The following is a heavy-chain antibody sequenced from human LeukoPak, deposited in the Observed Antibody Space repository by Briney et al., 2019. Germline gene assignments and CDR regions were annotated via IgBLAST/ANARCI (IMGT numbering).Heavy chain of an antibody. CDR3: ARLMTTYSSGHDP. J-gene: IGHJ5*02. D-gene: IGHD6-19*01. V-gene: IGHV1-69*02. Sequence: SVKVSCKASGGTFSSYTISWVRQAPGQGLEWMGRIIPILGIANYAQKFQGRVTITTDESTSTAYMELSSLRSEDTAVYYCARLMTTYSSGHDPWGQGTLVTVSS. CDR2: IIPILGIA. CDR1: GGTFSSYT.